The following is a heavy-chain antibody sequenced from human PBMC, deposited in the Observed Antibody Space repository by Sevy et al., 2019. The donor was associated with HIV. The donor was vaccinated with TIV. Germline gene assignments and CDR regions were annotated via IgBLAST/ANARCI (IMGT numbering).Heavy chain of an antibody. Sequence: SETLSLTCTVSGGSISSYYWSWIRQPPGKGMEWIGYIYYSGSTNYNPPFKSRVTISVDTSKNQFSLKLNCVTAADTAVYYCARHGEYYYDSSGYYLGDYFDYWGQGTLVTVSS. CDR2: IYYSGST. CDR3: ARHGEYYYDSSGYYLGDYFDY. J-gene: IGHJ4*02. D-gene: IGHD3-22*01. V-gene: IGHV4-59*08. CDR1: GGSISSYY.